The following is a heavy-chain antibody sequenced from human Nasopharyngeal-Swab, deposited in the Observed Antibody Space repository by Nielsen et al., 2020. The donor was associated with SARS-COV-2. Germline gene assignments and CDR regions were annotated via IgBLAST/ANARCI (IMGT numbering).Heavy chain of an antibody. CDR2: INHSGST. V-gene: IGHV4-34*01. CDR1: GGSFSGYY. CDR3: ARGRGRYCSGGSCYLDV. D-gene: IGHD2-15*01. Sequence: SETLSLTCAVYGGSFSGYYWSWIRQPPGKGLEWIGEINHSGSTNYNPSLKSRVTISVDTSKNQFSLKLSSVTAADTAVYYCARGRGRYCSGGSCYLDVWGKGTTVTVPS. J-gene: IGHJ6*04.